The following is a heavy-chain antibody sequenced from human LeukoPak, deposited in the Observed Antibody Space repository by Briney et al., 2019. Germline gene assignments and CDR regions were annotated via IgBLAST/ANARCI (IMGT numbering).Heavy chain of an antibody. Sequence: GGSLRLSCAASGFTFSSYAMSWVRQAPGKGLEWVSGISAGGRRTYHADSVKGRFTIPRDDSQNTLYLQMNSLRAEDTAVYYCARSNGYMSSWYDYWGQGTLVTVSS. J-gene: IGHJ4*02. V-gene: IGHV3-23*01. CDR3: ARSNGYMSSWYDY. D-gene: IGHD6-13*01. CDR2: ISAGGRRT. CDR1: GFTFSSYA.